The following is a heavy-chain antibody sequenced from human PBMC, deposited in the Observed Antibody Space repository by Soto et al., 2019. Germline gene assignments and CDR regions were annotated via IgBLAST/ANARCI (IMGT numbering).Heavy chain of an antibody. J-gene: IGHJ4*02. CDR3: ARVITMIVVVISGGFDY. D-gene: IGHD3-22*01. Sequence: GASVKVSCKASGYTFTSYGISWVRQAPGQGLEWMGWISAYNGNTNYAQKLQGRVTMTTDTSTSTAYMELRSLRSDDTAVYYCARVITMIVVVISGGFDYWGQGTLVTVSS. CDR2: ISAYNGNT. V-gene: IGHV1-18*01. CDR1: GYTFTSYG.